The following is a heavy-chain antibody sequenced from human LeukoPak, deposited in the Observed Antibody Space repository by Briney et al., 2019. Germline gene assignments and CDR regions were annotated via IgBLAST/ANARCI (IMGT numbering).Heavy chain of an antibody. Sequence: PGGSLRLSCVVSGFTFSTYEMNRVRQAPGKGLEWVAVISYDGSNKYYADSVKGRFTISRDNSKNTLYLQMNSLRAEDTAVYYCARGYYDSSGGFCDYWGQGTLVTVSS. J-gene: IGHJ4*02. CDR2: ISYDGSNK. D-gene: IGHD3-22*01. V-gene: IGHV3-30*04. CDR1: GFTFSTYE. CDR3: ARGYYDSSGGFCDY.